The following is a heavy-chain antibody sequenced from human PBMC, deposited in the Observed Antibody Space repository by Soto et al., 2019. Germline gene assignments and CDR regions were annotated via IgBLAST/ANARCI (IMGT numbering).Heavy chain of an antibody. CDR3: AKPPPGYYVYYMGV. CDR2: ISGSGDDS. V-gene: IGHV3-23*01. CDR1: GFTFSNFA. Sequence: EVQLLESGGGLVQPGGSLRLSCAASGFTFSNFAMSWVRQAPGKGLEWLSGISGSGDDSYYADSGKGRFTISRDNSKNTLYLQMNNLSAEDTDEYYCAKPPPGYYVYYMGVWGEGTSVTVSS. J-gene: IGHJ6*03.